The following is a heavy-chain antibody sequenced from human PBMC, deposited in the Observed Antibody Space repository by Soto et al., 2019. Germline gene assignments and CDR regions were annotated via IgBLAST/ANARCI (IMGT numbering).Heavy chain of an antibody. J-gene: IGHJ6*03. Sequence: PGGSLRLSCAASGFTFSNAWMSWVRQAPGKGLEWVGRIKSKTDGGTTDYAAPVKGRFTISRDDSKNTLYLQMNSLKTEDTAVYYCTTARRGYKELLLRNGSVYYFYYYMDVWGKGTTVTVAS. CDR1: GFTFSNAW. CDR2: IKSKTDGGTT. D-gene: IGHD5-18*01. V-gene: IGHV3-15*01. CDR3: TTARRGYKELLLRNGSVYYFYYYMDV.